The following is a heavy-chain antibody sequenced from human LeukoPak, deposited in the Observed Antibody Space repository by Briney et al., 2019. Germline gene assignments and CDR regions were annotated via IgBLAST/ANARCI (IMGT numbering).Heavy chain of an antibody. CDR1: GGSISSSSYY. CDR2: IYYSGST. D-gene: IGHD6-13*01. V-gene: IGHV4-39*07. Sequence: KPSETLSLTCPVSGGSISSSSYYWGWIRQPPGKGLEWIGSIYYSGSTYYNPSLKSRVTISVDTSKNQFSLKLSSVTAADTAVYYCARTEEAADDAFDIWGQGTMVTVSS. J-gene: IGHJ3*02. CDR3: ARTEEAADDAFDI.